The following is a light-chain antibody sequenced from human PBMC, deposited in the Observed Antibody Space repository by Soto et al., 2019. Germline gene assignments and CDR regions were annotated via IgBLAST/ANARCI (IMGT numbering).Light chain of an antibody. J-gene: IGKJ4*01. CDR3: QQANSFPLT. V-gene: IGKV1-12*01. CDR1: QGISSC. Sequence: DIQMTQSPSSVSASLGDRVTITCRASQGISSCLAWNQQKPGKATKILIYAGSSLQSGVPSRFSGSGSGTGFTFTMSRLQREDFGTYYCQQANSFPLTFGGGTKVDIK. CDR2: AGS.